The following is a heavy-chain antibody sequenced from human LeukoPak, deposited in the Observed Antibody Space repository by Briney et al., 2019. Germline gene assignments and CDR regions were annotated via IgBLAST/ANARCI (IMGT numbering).Heavy chain of an antibody. D-gene: IGHD1-26*01. CDR1: GFTFSSYD. Sequence: GGSLRLSCAASGFTFSSYDMHWVRQATGKGLEWVSAIGTAGDTYYPGSVKGRFTISRDNAKNSLYLQMNSLRAEDTAVYYCARDRSPGGGATHFDNWGQGTLVTVSS. V-gene: IGHV3-13*01. J-gene: IGHJ4*02. CDR2: IGTAGDT. CDR3: ARDRSPGGGATHFDN.